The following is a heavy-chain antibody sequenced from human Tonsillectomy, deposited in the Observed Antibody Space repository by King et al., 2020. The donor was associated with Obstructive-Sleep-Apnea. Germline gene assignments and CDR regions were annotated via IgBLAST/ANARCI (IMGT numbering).Heavy chain of an antibody. CDR3: ARVAKLTGDPFDY. Sequence: VQLVESGGGLVQPGGSLRLSCAASGFTFSSYSMNWVRQAPGKGLEWVSYISSSSTIYYADSVKGRFTISRDNAKNSLYLQMNSLRAEDTAVYYCARVAKLTGDPFDYWGQGTLVTVSS. CDR1: GFTFSSYS. V-gene: IGHV3-48*04. J-gene: IGHJ4*02. D-gene: IGHD7-27*01. CDR2: ISSSSTI.